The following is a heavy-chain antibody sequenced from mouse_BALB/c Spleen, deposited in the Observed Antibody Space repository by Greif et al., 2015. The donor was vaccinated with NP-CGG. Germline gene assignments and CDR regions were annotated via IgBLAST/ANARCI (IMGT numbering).Heavy chain of an antibody. CDR1: GDSITSGC. D-gene: IGHD1-1*01. CDR2: ISYSGST. J-gene: IGHJ2*01. Sequence: EVKVVESGPSLVKPSQTLSLTCSVTGDSITSGCWNWIRKFPGNKLEYMGYISYSGSTYYNPSLKSRISITRDTSKNQYYLQLNSVTTEDTATYYCARYYYGSSYYFDYWGQGTTLTVSS. V-gene: IGHV3-8*02. CDR3: ARYYYGSSYYFDY.